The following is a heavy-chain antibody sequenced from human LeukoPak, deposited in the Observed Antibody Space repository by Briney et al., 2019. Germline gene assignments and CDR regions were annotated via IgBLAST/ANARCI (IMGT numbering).Heavy chain of an antibody. CDR1: GFTFSSYE. CDR2: ISSSGSTI. CDR3: ARAYGSYSFDY. V-gene: IGHV3-48*03. J-gene: IGHJ4*02. Sequence: GGSLRLSCAASGFTFSSYEMNWVRQAPGKGLEWVSYISSSGSTIYYADSVKGRFTISRDNAKNSLYLQMNSLRAEDTAVYYCARAYGSYSFDYWGQGTLVTVSS. D-gene: IGHD1-26*01.